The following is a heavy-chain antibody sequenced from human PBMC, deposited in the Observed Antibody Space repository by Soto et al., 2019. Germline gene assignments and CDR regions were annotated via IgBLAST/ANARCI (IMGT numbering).Heavy chain of an antibody. CDR2: LYTGGSA. J-gene: IGHJ4*02. D-gene: IGHD3-9*01. CDR3: ARSFNDWTTYFDY. CDR1: GFSVTDHY. V-gene: IGHV3-53*01. Sequence: GGSLRLSCAASGFSVTDHYMTWVRQAPGKGLGWVSVLYTGGSAYYGDSVKGRFTISRDSSTNTLYLQMNSLKVGDTAFYFCARSFNDWTTYFDYWSEGTLVTVSS.